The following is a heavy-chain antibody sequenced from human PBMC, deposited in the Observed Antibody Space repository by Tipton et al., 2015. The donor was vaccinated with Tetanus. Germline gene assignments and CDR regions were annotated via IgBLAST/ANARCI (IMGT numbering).Heavy chain of an antibody. J-gene: IGHJ4*02. CDR1: GASISNSSSY. V-gene: IGHV4-39*01. D-gene: IGHD3-22*01. Sequence: LRLSCTVSGASISNSSSYWGWIRQSPGKGLEWIGNIYFSGSTYYSPSLKSRVTISVDTSKNQFSLRLNSVTAADTAVYYCAKLFRVRARGITMVVVVPPGYFDYWGQGTLVTVSS. CDR3: AKLFRVRARGITMVVVVPPGYFDY. CDR2: IYFSGST.